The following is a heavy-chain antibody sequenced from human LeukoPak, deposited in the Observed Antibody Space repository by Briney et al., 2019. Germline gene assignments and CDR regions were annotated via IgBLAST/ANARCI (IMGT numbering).Heavy chain of an antibody. CDR3: ARGVYIAAAQYGY. CDR2: IYYSGTT. V-gene: IGHV4-59*01. J-gene: IGHJ4*02. CDR1: GGSISSYY. D-gene: IGHD6-13*01. Sequence: SETLSLTCTVSGGSISSYYWSWIRQPPGKGLEWIGYIYYSGTTNYNPSLKSRVTISVDTSKNQFSLKLNSVTAADTAVYYCARGVYIAAAQYGYWGQETLVTVSS.